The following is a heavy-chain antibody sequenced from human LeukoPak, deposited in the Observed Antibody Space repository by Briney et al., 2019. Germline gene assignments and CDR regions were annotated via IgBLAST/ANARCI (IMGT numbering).Heavy chain of an antibody. J-gene: IGHJ5*02. CDR1: GYTFSGYY. CDR2: INPNSGDT. Sequence: GASVKVFCKASGYTFSGYYMHWVRQAPGQGLEWMGWINPNSGDTKYPQKFQGRVTMTTDTSISTAYMELSGLRSDDTAVYYCSRGSGIAAVGRGNWFDPWGQGTLVTVSS. D-gene: IGHD6-25*01. CDR3: SRGSGIAAVGRGNWFDP. V-gene: IGHV1-2*02.